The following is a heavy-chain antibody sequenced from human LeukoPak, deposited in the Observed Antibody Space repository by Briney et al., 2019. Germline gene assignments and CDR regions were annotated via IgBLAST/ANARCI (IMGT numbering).Heavy chain of an antibody. J-gene: IGHJ4*02. CDR2: IYYSGST. CDR1: DGSISSGDYY. Sequence: SQTLSLTCTVSDGSISSGDYYWSWIRQPPGKGLEWIGYIYYSGSTYYNPSLKSRVTISVDTSKNQFSLKLSSVTAADTAVYYCAREADSGFIFDYWGQGTLVTVSS. CDR3: AREADSGFIFDY. D-gene: IGHD6-19*01. V-gene: IGHV4-30-4*01.